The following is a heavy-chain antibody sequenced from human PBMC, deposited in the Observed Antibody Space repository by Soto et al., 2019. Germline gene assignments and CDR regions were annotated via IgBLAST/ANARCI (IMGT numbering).Heavy chain of an antibody. V-gene: IGHV4-34*01. Sequence: AGTXSLTCAVYGGSFSVYHWTWIRQSPGKGLEWIGEIDHNGGANHNPSLKSRVTISVDTSKNQFSLKLSSVTAADTAVYYCARGLTPYVEVNANRQFEHWGPGILVTVSS. D-gene: IGHD2-21*01. CDR1: GGSFSVYH. CDR3: ARGLTPYVEVNANRQFEH. CDR2: IDHNGGA. J-gene: IGHJ4*02.